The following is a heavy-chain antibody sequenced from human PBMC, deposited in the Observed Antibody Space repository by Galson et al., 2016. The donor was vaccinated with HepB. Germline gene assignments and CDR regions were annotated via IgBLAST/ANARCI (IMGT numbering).Heavy chain of an antibody. J-gene: IGHJ4*02. D-gene: IGHD4-17*01. Sequence: SVKVSCKASGYTFTRCDINWVRQATGQGLEWLGWMNPDSGRTGSAQKFQGRVTMTRDTSISTAYLELSSLTSEDTGVYFCARGRDYGDNPFYDWGQGTLVAVSS. CDR1: GYTFTRCD. CDR2: MNPDSGRT. CDR3: ARGRDYGDNPFYD. V-gene: IGHV1-8*01.